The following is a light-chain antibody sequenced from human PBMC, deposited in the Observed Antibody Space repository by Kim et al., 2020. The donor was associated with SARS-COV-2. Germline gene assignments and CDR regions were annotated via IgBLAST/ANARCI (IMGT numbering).Light chain of an antibody. CDR3: LLYYAGARV. J-gene: IGLJ3*02. CDR1: SGAVTSGYY. Sequence: ELTQEPSLTVSPGGTVTLTCASSSGAVTSGYYPNWFQQIPGQAPRALIYSTTYKHSWTPARFSGSLLGGKAALTLSGVQPEDEAEYYCLLYYAGARVF. V-gene: IGLV7-43*01. CDR2: STT.